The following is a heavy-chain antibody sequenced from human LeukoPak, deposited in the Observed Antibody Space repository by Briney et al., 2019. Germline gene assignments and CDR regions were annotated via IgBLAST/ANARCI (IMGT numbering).Heavy chain of an antibody. CDR3: ARGLRGSALSPLYYYYMDV. Sequence: PGGSLRLSCAASGFTFSSYWMSWVRQAPGKGLEWVANIKQDGSEKYYVDSVKGRFTISRDNAKNSLYLQMNSLRAEDTAVYYCARGLRGSALSPLYYYYMDVWGKGTTVTVSS. V-gene: IGHV3-7*01. J-gene: IGHJ6*03. CDR1: GFTFSSYW. D-gene: IGHD6-25*01. CDR2: IKQDGSEK.